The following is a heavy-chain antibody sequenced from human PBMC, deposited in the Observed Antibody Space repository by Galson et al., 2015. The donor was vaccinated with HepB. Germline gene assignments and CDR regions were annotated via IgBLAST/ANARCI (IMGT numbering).Heavy chain of an antibody. D-gene: IGHD2-15*01. J-gene: IGHJ4*02. V-gene: IGHV3-64D*06. Sequence: LRLSCAASGSTFSNYPMHWVRQAPGKVLEYVATVSSDGRSTYYADSVQSRFTISRDNSKNTLYLQMSGLRPEDTAVYYCVKDRTPHWLLKFDNWGQGTLVTVSS. CDR2: VSSDGRST. CDR1: GSTFSNYP. CDR3: VKDRTPHWLLKFDN.